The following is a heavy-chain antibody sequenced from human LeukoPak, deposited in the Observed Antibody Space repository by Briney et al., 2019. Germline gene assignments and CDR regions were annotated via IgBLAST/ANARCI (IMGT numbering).Heavy chain of an antibody. J-gene: IGHJ3*01. CDR2: ISSSGSTI. Sequence: PGGSLRLSCAASGFTFSSYEMNWVRQAPGKGLEWVSYISSSGSTIYYADSVKGRFTISRDNAKNSLYLQMNSLRAEDTAVFYCARGGSPGYNHNAFDVWGQGTMVTVSS. V-gene: IGHV3-48*03. D-gene: IGHD3-9*01. CDR3: ARGGSPGYNHNAFDV. CDR1: GFTFSSYE.